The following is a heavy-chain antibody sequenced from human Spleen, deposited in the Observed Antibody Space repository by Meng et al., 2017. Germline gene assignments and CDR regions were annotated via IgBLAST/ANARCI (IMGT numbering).Heavy chain of an antibody. V-gene: IGHV4-59*01. Sequence: SETLSLTCTVSGASIRSAYWSWIRQPPGKGLEWIGYFYYGGSTNYNPSLKSRVSISVDASKNQFSLMMISVTAADTAVYYCARQGYGDYYSYCWGQGTLVTVSS. J-gene: IGHJ4*02. CDR2: FYYGGST. CDR1: GASIRSAY. CDR3: ARQGYGDYYSYC. D-gene: IGHD4-17*01.